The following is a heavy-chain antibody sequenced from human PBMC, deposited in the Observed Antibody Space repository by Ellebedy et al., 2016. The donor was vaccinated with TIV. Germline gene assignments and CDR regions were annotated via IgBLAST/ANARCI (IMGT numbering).Heavy chain of an antibody. D-gene: IGHD3-10*01. CDR3: ARQFADREVGVRGLDV. V-gene: IGHV5-51*01. Sequence: GESLKISCSGSGYSFSTNWIGWVRQMPGKGLEWMGIIYPDDSDTRYNPSFQGQVTMSADKSTNTAYLQWDSLKAPDSALYYCARQFADREVGVRGLDVWGQGTLVTVSS. CDR1: GYSFSTNW. J-gene: IGHJ6*02. CDR2: IYPDDSDT.